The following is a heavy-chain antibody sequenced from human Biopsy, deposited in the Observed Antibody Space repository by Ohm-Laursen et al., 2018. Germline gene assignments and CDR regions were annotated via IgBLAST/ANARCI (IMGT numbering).Heavy chain of an antibody. CDR1: GFTFQDHA. CDR2: ISWNSGSI. CDR3: ARGGFFAYSTFDY. Sequence: SLRLSCAASGFTFQDHAMHWVRQAPGKGLEWVSGISWNSGSINYAVSVQGRFTISRDNAKNTLYLQMNSLRAEDTAVYYCARGGFFAYSTFDYWGQGALVTVSS. J-gene: IGHJ4*02. V-gene: IGHV3-9*01. D-gene: IGHD4-11*01.